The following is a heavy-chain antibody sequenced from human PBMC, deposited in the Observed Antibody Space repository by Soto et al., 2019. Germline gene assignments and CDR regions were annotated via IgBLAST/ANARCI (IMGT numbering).Heavy chain of an antibody. CDR1: GYPFTTYD. J-gene: IGHJ4*02. V-gene: IGHV1-8*01. CDR3: ARGRGWRDY. D-gene: IGHD6-19*01. Sequence: QVQLVQSGAEVKKPGASVKVSCKASGYPFTTYDISWVRQAAGQGLEWMGWIKLNSGHTDYAQRFQGRVTMTRNTSLSTAYMELTSLSSEDTAVYYCARGRGWRDYWGQGTLVTVSS. CDR2: IKLNSGHT.